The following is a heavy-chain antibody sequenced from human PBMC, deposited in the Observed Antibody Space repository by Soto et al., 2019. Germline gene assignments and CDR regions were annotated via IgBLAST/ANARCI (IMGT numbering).Heavy chain of an antibody. CDR2: IYYSGST. CDR3: ARREVRGSCSSTSCYVHWFDP. CDR1: GGSISSYY. D-gene: IGHD2-2*01. V-gene: IGHV4-59*08. Sequence: SETLSLTCTVSGGSISSYYWSWIRQPPGKGLEWIGYIYYSGSTNYNPSLKSRVTISVDTSKNQFSLKLNSVTAADTAVYYCARREVRGSCSSTSCYVHWFDPWRQGTLVTAPQ. J-gene: IGHJ5*02.